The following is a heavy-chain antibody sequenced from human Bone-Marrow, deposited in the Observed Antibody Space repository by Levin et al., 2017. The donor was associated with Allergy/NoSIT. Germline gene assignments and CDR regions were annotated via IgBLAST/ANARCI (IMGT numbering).Heavy chain of an antibody. V-gene: IGHV1-8*01. Sequence: GASVKVSCKASGYTFTSYDINWVRQATGQGLEWMGWMNPNSGNTGYAQKFQGRVTMTRNTSISTAYIELSSLRSEDTAVYYCATALYDYVWGGYRVRNIRGRYWFDPRGQGTLVTVSS. CDR1: GYTFTSYD. CDR2: MNPNSGNT. D-gene: IGHD3-16*02. J-gene: IGHJ5*02. CDR3: ATALYDYVWGGYRVRNIRGRYWFDP.